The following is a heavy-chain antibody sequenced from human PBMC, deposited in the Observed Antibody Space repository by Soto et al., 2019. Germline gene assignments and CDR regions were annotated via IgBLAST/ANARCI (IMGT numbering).Heavy chain of an antibody. CDR2: IDPSDSYT. J-gene: IGHJ6*02. Sequence: GESLKISCRCSGYSFTSYWISWVRQMPGKGLEWMGRIDPSDSYTNYSPSFQGHVTISADKSISTAYLQWSSLKASDTAMYYCARHPLGSQVVPGGDVWGQGTTVTVSS. D-gene: IGHD2-2*01. V-gene: IGHV5-10-1*01. CDR1: GYSFTSYW. CDR3: ARHPLGSQVVPGGDV.